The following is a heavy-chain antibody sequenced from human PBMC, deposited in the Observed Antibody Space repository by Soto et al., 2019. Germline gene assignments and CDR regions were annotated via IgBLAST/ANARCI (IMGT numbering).Heavy chain of an antibody. CDR2: IYYSGST. CDR1: GGSISSSSYY. CDR3: ARGLPRRNYYDSSGYPDY. V-gene: IGHV4-39*01. D-gene: IGHD3-22*01. Sequence: SETLSLTCTVSGGSISSSSYYWGWIRQPPGKGLEWIGSIYYSGSTYYNPSLKSRVTISVDTSKSQFSLRLSSVTAADTAVYYCARGLPRRNYYDSSGYPDYWGQGTQVTVSS. J-gene: IGHJ4*02.